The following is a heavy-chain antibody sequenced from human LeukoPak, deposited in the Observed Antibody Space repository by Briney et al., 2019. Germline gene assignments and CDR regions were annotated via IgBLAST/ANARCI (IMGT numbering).Heavy chain of an antibody. J-gene: IGHJ4*02. Sequence: GASVKVSCKASGYTFTSYDINWVRQATGQGLEWMGWMNPNSGNTGYAQKFQGRVTMTRNTSISTAYMELSSLRSEDTAVYYCAGASYTFGGVMEDDYWGQGTLVTVSS. CDR2: MNPNSGNT. V-gene: IGHV1-8*01. D-gene: IGHD3-16*01. CDR1: GYTFTSYD. CDR3: AGASYTFGGVMEDDY.